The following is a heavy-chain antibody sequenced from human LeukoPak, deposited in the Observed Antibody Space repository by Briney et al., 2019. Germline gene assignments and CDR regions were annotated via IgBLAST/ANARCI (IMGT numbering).Heavy chain of an antibody. J-gene: IGHJ4*02. D-gene: IGHD3-10*01. CDR2: IKQDGSDK. CDR1: GFSFSDYW. V-gene: IGHV3-7*01. Sequence: PGGSLRLSCAASGFSFSDYWMSWVRQAPGKGLEWVARIKQDGSDKLYVDSVKGRFTISRDNAKNTLYLQMNSLRAEDMAVYYCAKDHRLLWFGEFDYWGQGTLVTVSS. CDR3: AKDHRLLWFGEFDY.